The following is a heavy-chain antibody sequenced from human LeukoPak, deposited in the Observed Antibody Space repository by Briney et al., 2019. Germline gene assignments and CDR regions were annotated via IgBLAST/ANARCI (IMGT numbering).Heavy chain of an antibody. D-gene: IGHD3-16*01. CDR3: ARGGITSLLNWFDP. CDR1: GGPINTNNW. Sequence: SETLSLTCAVSGGPINTNNWWVWVRQSPGKGLEWIGSMFYYGSTYYNASLKSRVTISLDTSKKQFSLKLRSVTAADTAVYYCARGGITSLLNWFDPWGQGILVTVSS. CDR2: MFYYGST. J-gene: IGHJ5*02. V-gene: IGHV4-4*02.